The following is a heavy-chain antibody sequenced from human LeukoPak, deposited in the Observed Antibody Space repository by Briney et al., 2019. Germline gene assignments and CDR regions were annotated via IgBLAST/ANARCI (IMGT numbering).Heavy chain of an antibody. Sequence: SETLSLTCTVSGGPISSYYWSWIRQPPGKGLEWIGYIYYSGSTNYNPSLKSRVTISVDTSKNQFSLKLSSVTAADTAVYYCARFTAMPHYDYYYMDVWGKGTTVTVSS. J-gene: IGHJ6*03. CDR2: IYYSGST. CDR3: ARFTAMPHYDYYYMDV. V-gene: IGHV4-59*01. D-gene: IGHD5-18*01. CDR1: GGPISSYY.